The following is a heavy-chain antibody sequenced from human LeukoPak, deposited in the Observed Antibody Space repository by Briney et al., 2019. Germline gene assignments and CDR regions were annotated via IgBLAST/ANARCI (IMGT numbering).Heavy chain of an antibody. D-gene: IGHD5-12*01. Sequence: SGPTLVNPTQTLTLTCTFSGFSLSTGGVGVGWIRQPPGKALEWLALIYWDDDKRYSPSLKSRLTITKDTSKNQVVLTMTNMDPVDTATYYCAHTHYSGYDLARLCFDYWGQGTLVTVSS. CDR1: GFSLSTGGVG. J-gene: IGHJ4*02. CDR3: AHTHYSGYDLARLCFDY. CDR2: IYWDDDK. V-gene: IGHV2-5*02.